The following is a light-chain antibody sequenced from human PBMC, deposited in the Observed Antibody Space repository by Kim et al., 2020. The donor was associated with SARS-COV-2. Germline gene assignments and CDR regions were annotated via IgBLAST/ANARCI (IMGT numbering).Light chain of an antibody. Sequence: APGGDSVPITCRASQVISNYLAWYQQKPGKVPKLLIYAASALQSGVPSRFSGSGSGTDFTLTISSLQPEDVATYYCQKYNSAPRTFGQGTKVDIK. CDR3: QKYNSAPRT. CDR1: QVISNY. CDR2: AAS. V-gene: IGKV1-27*01. J-gene: IGKJ1*01.